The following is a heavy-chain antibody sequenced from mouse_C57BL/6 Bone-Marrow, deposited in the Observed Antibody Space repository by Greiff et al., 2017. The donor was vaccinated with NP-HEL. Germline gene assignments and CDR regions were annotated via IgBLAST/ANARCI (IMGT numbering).Heavy chain of an antibody. V-gene: IGHV5-17*01. CDR1: GFTFSDYG. CDR2: ISSGSSTI. CDR3: ARGLLLHDY. D-gene: IGHD1-1*01. J-gene: IGHJ2*01. Sequence: EVQLVESGGGLVKPGGSLKLSCAASGFTFSDYGMHWVRQAPEKGLEWVAYISSGSSTIYYADTVKGRFTISRDNAKNTLFLQMTSLRSEDTAMYYCARGLLLHDYWGQGTTLTVSS.